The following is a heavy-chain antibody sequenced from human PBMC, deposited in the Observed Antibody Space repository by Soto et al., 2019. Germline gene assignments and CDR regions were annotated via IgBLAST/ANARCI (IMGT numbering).Heavy chain of an antibody. V-gene: IGHV1-8*01. Sequence: QVQLVQSGAEVKKPGASVKVSCKASGYTFTSYDINWVRQATGQWLESLGWMNTNSGNTGYVQKFQGRVTMTRKTSISTAYMELSSLRSEDTAVYYCARGVKYGDYSRWCDPWGQGTLVTVSS. CDR3: ARGVKYGDYSRWCDP. CDR1: GYTFTSYD. J-gene: IGHJ5*02. CDR2: MNTNSGNT. D-gene: IGHD4-17*01.